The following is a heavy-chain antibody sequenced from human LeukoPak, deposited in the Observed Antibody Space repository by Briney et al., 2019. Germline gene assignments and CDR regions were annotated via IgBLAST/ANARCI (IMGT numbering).Heavy chain of an antibody. J-gene: IGHJ3*01. V-gene: IGHV3-48*03. CDR1: GFTFSSYA. CDR2: ISSGGSII. Sequence: GGSLRLSCAASGFTFSSYAMNWVRQAPGKGLEWISYISSGGSIIYYADSVKGRFTISRDNAKDSLFLQINSLRAEDTAVYYCARDLTTYYYDSRSYPNAFDLWGQGTMVTVSS. CDR3: ARDLTTYYYDSRSYPNAFDL. D-gene: IGHD3-22*01.